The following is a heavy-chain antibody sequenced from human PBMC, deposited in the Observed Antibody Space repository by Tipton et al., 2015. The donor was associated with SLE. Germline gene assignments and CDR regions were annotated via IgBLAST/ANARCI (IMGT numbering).Heavy chain of an antibody. CDR3: ARGGYSHY. D-gene: IGHD5-18*01. V-gene: IGHV4-39*07. Sequence: LRLSCTVSGGSISSSRYYWGWIRQPPGKGLEWIGSIYYSGSTYYNPSLKSRVTISVDTSKNQFSLKLSSVTAADTAVYYCARGGYSHYWGQGTLVTVSS. J-gene: IGHJ4*02. CDR1: GGSISSSRYY. CDR2: IYYSGST.